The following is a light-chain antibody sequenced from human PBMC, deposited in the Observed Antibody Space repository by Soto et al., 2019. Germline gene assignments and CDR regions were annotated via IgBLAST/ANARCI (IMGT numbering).Light chain of an antibody. CDR3: QQYYSTPWT. V-gene: IGKV4-1*01. CDR1: QSIFYSSNNKNY. Sequence: DIVMTQSPDSLAVSLGERATINCKSSQSIFYSSNNKNYLTWYQQKPGQPPKLLIYWASTRESGVPDRLSGSGSGTDFTLTISSLQAEDVAVYYCQQYYSTPWTFGQGTKV. J-gene: IGKJ1*01. CDR2: WAS.